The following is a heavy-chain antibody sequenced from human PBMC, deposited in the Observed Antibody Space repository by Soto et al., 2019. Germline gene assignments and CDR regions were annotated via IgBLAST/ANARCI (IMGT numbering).Heavy chain of an antibody. Sequence: QVQLVESGGGVVQPGRSLRLSCAASGFTFSSYGMHWVRQAPGKGLEWVAVIWYDGSNKYYADSVKGRFTISRDNSKNTLYMEMNSLRAEDTAVYYCARGDTRYCSGGSCDPLDYWGQGTLVTVSS. CDR2: IWYDGSNK. D-gene: IGHD2-15*01. CDR1: GFTFSSYG. J-gene: IGHJ4*02. CDR3: ARGDTRYCSGGSCDPLDY. V-gene: IGHV3-33*01.